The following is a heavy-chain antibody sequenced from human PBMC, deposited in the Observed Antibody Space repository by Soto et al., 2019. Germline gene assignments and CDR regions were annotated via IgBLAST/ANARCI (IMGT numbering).Heavy chain of an antibody. Sequence: PSETLSLTCTVSGGSISSGGYYWSWIRQHPGKGLEWIGYIYYSGSTYYNPSLKSRVTISVDTSKNQFSLKPSSVTAADTAVYYCARILAAAPYYYYYMDVWGKGTTVTVSS. CDR3: ARILAAAPYYYYYMDV. J-gene: IGHJ6*03. D-gene: IGHD6-25*01. V-gene: IGHV4-31*03. CDR2: IYYSGST. CDR1: GGSISSGGYY.